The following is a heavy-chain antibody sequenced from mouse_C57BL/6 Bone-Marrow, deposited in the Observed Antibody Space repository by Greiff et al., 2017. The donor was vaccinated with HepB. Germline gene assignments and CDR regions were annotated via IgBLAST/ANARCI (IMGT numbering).Heavy chain of an antibody. CDR3: TQLLDGRGYAMDY. Sequence: EVQVVESGEGLVKPGGSLKLSCAASGFTFSSYAMSWVRQTPEKGLEWVAYISSGGDYIYYADTVKGRFTISTDNARNTLYLQMSSLKSEDTAMYYCTQLLDGRGYAMDYWGQGTSVTVSS. CDR1: GFTFSSYA. J-gene: IGHJ4*01. D-gene: IGHD2-3*01. CDR2: ISSGGDYI. V-gene: IGHV5-9-1*02.